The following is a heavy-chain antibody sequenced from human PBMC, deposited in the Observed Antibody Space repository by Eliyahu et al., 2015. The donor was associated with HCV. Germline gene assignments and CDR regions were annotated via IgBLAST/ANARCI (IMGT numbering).Heavy chain of an antibody. J-gene: IGHJ5*02. D-gene: IGHD6-19*01. V-gene: IGHV1-69*01. CDR1: GGTFSTYT. CDR2: IIPAFGKP. CDR3: ALEGGSSGPRWFDP. Sequence: EVKKPGSSVKVSCKASGGTFSTYTISWVRQAPGQGLEWMGGIIPAFGKPNYAQNFQGRVTITADESTSTAYMELSSLRFEDTAVYYCALEGGSSGPRWFDPWGQGTLVIVSS.